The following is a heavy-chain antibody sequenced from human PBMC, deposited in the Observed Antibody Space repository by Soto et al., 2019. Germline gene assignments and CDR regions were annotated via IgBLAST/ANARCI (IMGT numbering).Heavy chain of an antibody. J-gene: IGHJ5*02. Sequence: RLSCAASGFTFSSYSMSWVRQAAGKGLEWVSYITSSSSTLYYADSVEGRFTISRDNAKNSLYLQMNSLRDEDTAVYYCARVYYYDSSALFDPWGQGTLVTVSS. CDR2: ITSSSSTL. V-gene: IGHV3-48*02. CDR1: GFTFSSYS. D-gene: IGHD3-22*01. CDR3: ARVYYYDSSALFDP.